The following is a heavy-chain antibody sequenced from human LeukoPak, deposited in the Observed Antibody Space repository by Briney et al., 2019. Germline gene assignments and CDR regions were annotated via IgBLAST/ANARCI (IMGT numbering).Heavy chain of an antibody. CDR1: GFTFNNYA. CDR2: IVGDTVT. CDR3: AKGSAQWELYDY. D-gene: IGHD4-23*01. Sequence: GGSLRLSCAASGFTFNNYAINWVRQAPGKGLEWVSAIVGDTVTFYTDSVKGRFTISRDNSKNTLYLQMNGLRAEDTAIYYCAKGSAQWELYDYWGQGTLVTVSS. V-gene: IGHV3-23*01. J-gene: IGHJ4*02.